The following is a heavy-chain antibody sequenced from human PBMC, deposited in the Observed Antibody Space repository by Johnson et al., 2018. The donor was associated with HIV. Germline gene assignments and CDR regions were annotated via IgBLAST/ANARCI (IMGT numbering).Heavy chain of an antibody. J-gene: IGHJ3*02. CDR2: ISYDVSKK. Sequence: QVQLMESGGGLIQPGGSLRLSCAVSGFIVSSNYMSWVRQAPGKGLEWVAVISYDVSKKYYADFVKGRFTISIDTSKNTLYLQMNSLRAEDTAVYYCAKDLGEGECEEWASDYYDFGRDYPCLDPRGVVGTFDIWGQGTMVTVSS. D-gene: IGHD3-3*01. CDR3: AKDLGEGECEEWASDYYDFGRDYPCLDPRGVVGTFDI. CDR1: GFIVSSNY. V-gene: IGHV3-30*18.